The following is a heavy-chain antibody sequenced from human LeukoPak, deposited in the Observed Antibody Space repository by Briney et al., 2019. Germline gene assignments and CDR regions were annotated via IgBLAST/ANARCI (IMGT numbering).Heavy chain of an antibody. CDR3: AKPFRYCSSTSCYRDDAFDI. D-gene: IGHD2-2*01. J-gene: IGHJ3*02. Sequence: PGRSLRLSCAASGFTFSSYAMHWVRQAPGKGLEWVAFIRYDGSNKYYADSVKGRFTISRDNSKNTLYLQMNSLRAEDTAVYYCAKPFRYCSSTSCYRDDAFDIWGRGTMVTVSS. V-gene: IGHV3-30*02. CDR1: GFTFSSYA. CDR2: IRYDGSNK.